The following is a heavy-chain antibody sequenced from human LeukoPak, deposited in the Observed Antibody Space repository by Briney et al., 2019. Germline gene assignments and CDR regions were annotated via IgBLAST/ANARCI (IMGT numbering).Heavy chain of an antibody. CDR3: ARVVGFGDYYYYYYMDV. CDR2: ISGWSSNYI. V-gene: IGHV3-21*01. Sequence: GGSLRLSCTVSGFTFSSRSMSWVRQAPGKGLEWISSISGWSSNYIYYAESVKGRFTISRDNARNLMYLQMNSLRAEDTALYFCARVVGFGDYYYYYYMDVWGKGTTVIVSS. D-gene: IGHD1-26*01. CDR1: GFTFSSRS. J-gene: IGHJ6*03.